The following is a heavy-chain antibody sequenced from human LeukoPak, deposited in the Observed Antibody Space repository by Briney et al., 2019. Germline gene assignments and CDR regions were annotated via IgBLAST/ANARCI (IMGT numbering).Heavy chain of an antibody. CDR2: IRYDGSNK. J-gene: IGHJ4*02. CDR3: ARDRDWNSGFDY. CDR1: RFTFSSYG. D-gene: IGHD1-7*01. V-gene: IGHV3-30*02. Sequence: GGSLRLSCAASRFTFSSYGMHWVRQAPGKGLEWAAFIRYDGSNKYHADSVKGRFTISRDNSKNTVYLQMNSLRGEDTGVYYCARDRDWNSGFDYWGQGTLVTVSS.